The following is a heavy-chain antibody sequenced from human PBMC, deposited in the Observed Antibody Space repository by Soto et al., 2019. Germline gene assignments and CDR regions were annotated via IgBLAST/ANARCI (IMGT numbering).Heavy chain of an antibody. D-gene: IGHD6-13*01. CDR2: ISSSSSSI. J-gene: IGHJ6*03. Sequence: GGSLRLSCAASGFTFISYSMDWVRQAPGKGLEWVSSISSSSSSIYYADSVKGRFTISRDNAKNSLYLQMNSLRAEDTAVYYCAGRVGTSYYYYYYMDVWGKGTTVTVSS. V-gene: IGHV3-21*01. CDR1: GFTFISYS. CDR3: AGRVGTSYYYYYYMDV.